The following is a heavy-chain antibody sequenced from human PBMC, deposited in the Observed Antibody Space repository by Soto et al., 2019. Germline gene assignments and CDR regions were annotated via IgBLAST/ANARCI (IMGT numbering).Heavy chain of an antibody. D-gene: IGHD5-12*01. J-gene: IGHJ4*02. CDR2: IHYNGNT. CDR1: GFTVNSNY. CDR3: AREGNLGRWLQPLDF. V-gene: IGHV4-59*02. Sequence: GSLRLSCAASGFTVNSNYMSWVRQPPGKGLEWIGNIHYNGNTKYNPSLKSRVTMSVDTSKNQFSLKLISVTAADTAKYFCAREGNLGRWLQPLDFWGQGTLVTDSS.